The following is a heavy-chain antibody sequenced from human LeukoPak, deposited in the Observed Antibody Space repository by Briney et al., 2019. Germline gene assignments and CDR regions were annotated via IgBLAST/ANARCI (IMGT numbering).Heavy chain of an antibody. CDR3: AKAPTNWGFNYFDY. CDR1: GFTFSSYA. Sequence: GGSLRLSCAASGFTFSSYAMSWVRQAPGKGLEWVSAISGSGGSTYYADSVKGRFTISRDNSKNTLYLQMNSLRTEDTAVYYCAKAPTNWGFNYFDYWGQGTLVTVSS. J-gene: IGHJ4*02. V-gene: IGHV3-23*01. CDR2: ISGSGGST. D-gene: IGHD7-27*01.